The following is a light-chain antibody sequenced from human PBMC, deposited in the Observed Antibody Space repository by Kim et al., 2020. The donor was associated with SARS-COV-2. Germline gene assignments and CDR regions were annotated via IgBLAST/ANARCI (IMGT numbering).Light chain of an antibody. CDR2: YDS. CDR3: QVWDSSSDHLYV. CDR1: NIGSKS. Sequence: YELTQPPSVSVAPGKTARITCGGNNIGSKSVHWYQQKPGQAPVLVIYYDSDRPSGIPERFSGSNSGNTATLTISRVEAGDEADYYCQVWDSSSDHLYVFGTGTKVTVL. V-gene: IGLV3-21*04. J-gene: IGLJ1*01.